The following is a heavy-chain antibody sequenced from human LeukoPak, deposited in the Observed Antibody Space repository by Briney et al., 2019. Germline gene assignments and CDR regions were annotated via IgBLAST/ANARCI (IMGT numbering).Heavy chain of an antibody. CDR3: AREAGGQQLVYAFDI. CDR2: IYHSGST. V-gene: IGHV4-38-2*02. Sequence: SETLSLTCTDSGYSISSGYYWGWIRQPPGKGLEWIGSIYHSGSTYYNPSLKSRVTISVDTSKNQFSLKLSSVTAADTAVYYCAREAGGQQLVYAFDIWGQGTMVTVSS. D-gene: IGHD6-13*01. CDR1: GYSISSGYY. J-gene: IGHJ3*02.